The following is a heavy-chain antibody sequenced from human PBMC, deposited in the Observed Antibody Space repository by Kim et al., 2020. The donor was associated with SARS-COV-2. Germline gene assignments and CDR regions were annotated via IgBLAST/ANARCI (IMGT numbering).Heavy chain of an antibody. CDR3: ARDASPPKGSSSWFWFDP. J-gene: IGHJ5*02. Sequence: GGSLRLSCAASGFTVSSNYMTWVRQAPGKGLEWVSVLYSGGATHYADSVKGRFTISRDNSKNTLYLQMNSLRVEDTAVYYCARDASPPKGSSSWFWFDPRGQRTLVTVSS. D-gene: IGHD6-13*01. CDR1: GFTVSSNY. V-gene: IGHV3-53*01. CDR2: LYSGGAT.